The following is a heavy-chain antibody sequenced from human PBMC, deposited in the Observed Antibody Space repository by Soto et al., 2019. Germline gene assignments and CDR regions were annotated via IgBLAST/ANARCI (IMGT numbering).Heavy chain of an antibody. Sequence: SVKVSCKASGGTFSSYTISWVRQAPGQGLEWMGRIIPILGIANYAQKFQGRVTITADKSTSTAYMELSSLRSEDTAVYYCARDADSSGYYEHSDYWGQGTLVTVSS. D-gene: IGHD3-22*01. CDR3: ARDADSSGYYEHSDY. CDR2: IIPILGIA. V-gene: IGHV1-69*04. CDR1: GGTFSSYT. J-gene: IGHJ4*02.